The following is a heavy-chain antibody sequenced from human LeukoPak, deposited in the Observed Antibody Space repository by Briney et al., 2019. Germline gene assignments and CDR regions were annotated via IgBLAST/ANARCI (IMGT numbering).Heavy chain of an antibody. CDR2: ISGSSSYI. D-gene: IGHD3-3*02. Sequence: GGSLRLSCAASGFTFSSYAMHWVRQAPGKGLEWVSSISGSSSYIYYADSMKGRFTISRDNAKNSLYLHMDSLRVEDTAVYHCAREPIFGVAKNAFDFWGQGTMVTVSS. V-gene: IGHV3-21*01. CDR3: AREPIFGVAKNAFDF. J-gene: IGHJ3*01. CDR1: GFTFSSYA.